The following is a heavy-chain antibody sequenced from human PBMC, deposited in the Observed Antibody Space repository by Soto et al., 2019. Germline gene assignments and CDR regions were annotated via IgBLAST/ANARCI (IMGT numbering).Heavy chain of an antibody. D-gene: IGHD6-6*01. V-gene: IGHV1-18*04. CDR2: ISGYNGNT. J-gene: IGHJ5*02. CDR1: GYTFTTYD. Sequence: ASVKVSCKASGYTFTTYDITWVRQAPGQGLEWMGWISGYNGNTKYAPRLQGRVTLTTETSTSTAHMELRSLTSDDTAVYYCARDSTARLAWFDPWGQGTPVTVSS. CDR3: ARDSTARLAWFDP.